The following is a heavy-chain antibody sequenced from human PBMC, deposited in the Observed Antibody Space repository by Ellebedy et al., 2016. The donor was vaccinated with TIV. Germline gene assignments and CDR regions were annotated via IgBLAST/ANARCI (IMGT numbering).Heavy chain of an antibody. Sequence: SETLSLXXAVYGGSFSGYYWSWIRQPPGKGLEWIGEINHSGSTNYNPSLKSRVTISVDTSKNQFSLKLSSVTAADTAVYYCARHELLWFGELPYWGQGTLVTVSS. J-gene: IGHJ4*02. D-gene: IGHD3-10*01. CDR3: ARHELLWFGELPY. V-gene: IGHV4-34*01. CDR2: INHSGST. CDR1: GGSFSGYY.